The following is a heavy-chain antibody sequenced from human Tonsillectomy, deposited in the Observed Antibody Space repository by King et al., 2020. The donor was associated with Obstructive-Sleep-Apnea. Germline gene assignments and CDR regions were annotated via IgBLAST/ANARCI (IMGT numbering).Heavy chain of an antibody. Sequence: LQLQESGPGLVKPSETLSLTCTVSGGSISSSNYYWSWIRQPPGKGLEWIGSIYYSGSTYYSPSLKSRVTISVDTSKNQFSLKLSSVTAADTAVYYCAGEGRWLQFRGDDYWGQGTLVTVSS. CDR1: GGSISSSNYY. D-gene: IGHD5-24*01. J-gene: IGHJ4*02. CDR3: AGEGRWLQFRGDDY. CDR2: IYYSGST. V-gene: IGHV4-39*07.